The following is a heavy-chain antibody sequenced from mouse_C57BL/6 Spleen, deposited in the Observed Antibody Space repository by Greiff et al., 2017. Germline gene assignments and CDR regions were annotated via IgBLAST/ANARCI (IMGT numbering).Heavy chain of an antibody. J-gene: IGHJ2*01. V-gene: IGHV5-9*01. Sequence: EVKVEESGGGLVKPGGSLKLSCAASGFTFSSYTMSWVRQTPEKRLEWVATISGGGGNTYYPDSVKGRFTISRDNAKNTLYLQMSSLRSEDTALYYCARHTGGYFDYWGQGTTLTVSS. CDR3: ARHTGGYFDY. CDR1: GFTFSSYT. CDR2: ISGGGGNT. D-gene: IGHD4-1*01.